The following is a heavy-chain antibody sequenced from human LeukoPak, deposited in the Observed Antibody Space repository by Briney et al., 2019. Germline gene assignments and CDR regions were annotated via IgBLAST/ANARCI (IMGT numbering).Heavy chain of an antibody. V-gene: IGHV3-53*01. CDR3: ARSYYYDSSGKRADAFDF. CDR1: GFTVSSNY. CDR2: IYSGGST. J-gene: IGHJ3*01. D-gene: IGHD3-22*01. Sequence: GGSLRLSCAASGFTVSSNYMSWVRQAPGKGLEWVSVIYSGGSTYYADSVKGRFTISRDNSKNTMFLQMNSLRAEDTAIYYCARSYYYDSSGKRADAFDFWGQGTMVTVSS.